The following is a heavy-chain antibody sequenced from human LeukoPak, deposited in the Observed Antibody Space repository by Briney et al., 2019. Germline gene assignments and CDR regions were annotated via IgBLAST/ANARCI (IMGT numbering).Heavy chain of an antibody. CDR2: FDPEDGET. V-gene: IGHV1-24*01. D-gene: IGHD1-26*01. CDR1: GYTLTELS. Sequence: ASVKVSCKVSGYTLTELSMLWVRQAPGKGLEWMGGFDPEDGETIYAQKFQGRVTMTEDTSTDTAYMELSSLRSEDTAVYYCATCIVGATHFDYWGQGTLVTVSS. CDR3: ATCIVGATHFDY. J-gene: IGHJ4*02.